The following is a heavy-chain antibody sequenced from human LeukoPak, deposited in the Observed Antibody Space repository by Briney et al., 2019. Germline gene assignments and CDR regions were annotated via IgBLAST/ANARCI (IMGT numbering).Heavy chain of an antibody. Sequence: ASVKVSCKASGYTFNSYGISWVRQAPGQGLEWMGWISAYNGNTNYAQKVQGRVTMTTDTSTSTAYMELRSLRSDDTAVYYCARDGYDFLSGYYRTPFDNWGQGTLVTVSS. V-gene: IGHV1-18*01. CDR1: GYTFNSYG. CDR3: ARDGYDFLSGYYRTPFDN. D-gene: IGHD3-3*01. CDR2: ISAYNGNT. J-gene: IGHJ4*02.